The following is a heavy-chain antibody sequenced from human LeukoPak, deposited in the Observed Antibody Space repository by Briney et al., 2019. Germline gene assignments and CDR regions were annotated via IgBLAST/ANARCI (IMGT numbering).Heavy chain of an antibody. CDR1: GGSISSYY. CDR2: IFYSGTT. V-gene: IGHV4-59*12. J-gene: IGHJ4*02. D-gene: IGHD3-9*01. Sequence: SETLSLTCTVSGGSISSYYWSWIRQPPGKGLEWIGFIFYSGTTNYNPSLKSRVTISVDTSKNQFSLKLSSVTAADTAVYYCARDLASLSRYFDLWGQGTLVTVSS. CDR3: ARDLASLSRYFDL.